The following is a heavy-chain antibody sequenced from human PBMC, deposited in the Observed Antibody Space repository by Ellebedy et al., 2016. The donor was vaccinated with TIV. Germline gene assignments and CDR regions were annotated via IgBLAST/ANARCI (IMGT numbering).Heavy chain of an antibody. D-gene: IGHD6-6*01. CDR3: ARLGEYSSSSVWFDP. V-gene: IGHV3-30-3*01. CDR2: ISYDGSNK. Sequence: GESLKISCAASGFTFSSYAMHWVRQAPGKGLEWVAVISYDGSNKYYADSVKGRFTISRDNSKNTLYLQLNSLRAEDTAVYYCARLGEYSSSSVWFDPWGQGTLVTVSS. J-gene: IGHJ5*02. CDR1: GFTFSSYA.